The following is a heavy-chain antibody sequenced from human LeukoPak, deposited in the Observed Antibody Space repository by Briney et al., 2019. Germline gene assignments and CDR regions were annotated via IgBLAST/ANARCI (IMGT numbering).Heavy chain of an antibody. Sequence: ASVKVSCKASGYTFTSYYMHWVRQAPGQGLEWMGGIIPIFGTANYAQKFQGRVTITADESTSTAYMELSSLRSEDTAVYYCARWIAAAEGNWFDPWGQGTLVTVSS. J-gene: IGHJ5*02. CDR2: IIPIFGTA. D-gene: IGHD6-13*01. CDR1: GYTFTSYY. CDR3: ARWIAAAEGNWFDP. V-gene: IGHV1-69*13.